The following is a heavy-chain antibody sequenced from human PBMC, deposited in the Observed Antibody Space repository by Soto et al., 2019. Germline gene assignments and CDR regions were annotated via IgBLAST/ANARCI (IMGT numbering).Heavy chain of an antibody. Sequence: QAGGSLRLSCAASGFNFITYSLNWVRQAPGKGLEWVASISGSGGSTYYADSVKGRFTISRDNSKNTLYLQMNSLRAEDTAVYYCASGYYDSSVLGAFDIWGQGTMVTVSS. CDR2: ISGSGGST. CDR3: ASGYYDSSVLGAFDI. V-gene: IGHV3-23*01. CDR1: GFNFITYS. D-gene: IGHD3-22*01. J-gene: IGHJ3*02.